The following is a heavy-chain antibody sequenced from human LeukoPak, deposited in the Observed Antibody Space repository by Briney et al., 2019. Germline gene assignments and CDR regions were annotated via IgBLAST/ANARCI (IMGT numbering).Heavy chain of an antibody. CDR2: ISYDGSNK. J-gene: IGHJ4*02. CDR1: GFTFSSCA. Sequence: PGRSLRLSCAASGFTFSSCAMHWVRQAPGKGLEWVAVISYDGSNKYYADSVKGRFTISRDNSKNTLYLQMNSLRAEDTAVYYCARDVLVYGSGSLLMPSYFDYWGQGTLVTVSS. CDR3: ARDVLVYGSGSLLMPSYFDY. D-gene: IGHD3-10*01. V-gene: IGHV3-30*04.